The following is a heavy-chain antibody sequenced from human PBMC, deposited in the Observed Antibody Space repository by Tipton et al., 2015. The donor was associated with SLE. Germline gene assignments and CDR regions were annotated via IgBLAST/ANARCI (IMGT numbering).Heavy chain of an antibody. Sequence: TLSLTCTVYGGSLSGYWWSWIRQSPGKGLEWIGEIYPTGRTDYNPSLKSRVTMSVDTSRNRFSLKLTSVTAADAAVYYCAREGDRDYFDFWGQGTLVTVSS. V-gene: IGHV4-34*10. D-gene: IGHD2-21*02. CDR3: AREGDRDYFDF. CDR1: GGSLSGYW. J-gene: IGHJ4*02. CDR2: IYPTGRT.